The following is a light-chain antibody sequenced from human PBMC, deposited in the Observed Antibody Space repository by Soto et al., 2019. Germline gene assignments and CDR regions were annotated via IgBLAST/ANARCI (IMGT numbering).Light chain of an antibody. V-gene: IGKV1-5*01. CDR2: DAS. CDR1: QSISSW. CDR3: QQFNTWPPVT. J-gene: IGKJ4*01. Sequence: IQMTQSPSSLSASVGDRVTITCRASQSISSWLAWYQQKPGKAPKVLIFDASSLESGVPSRFSGSGSGTEFTLTISSLQSEDFAVYYCQQFNTWPPVTVGGGTKVDIK.